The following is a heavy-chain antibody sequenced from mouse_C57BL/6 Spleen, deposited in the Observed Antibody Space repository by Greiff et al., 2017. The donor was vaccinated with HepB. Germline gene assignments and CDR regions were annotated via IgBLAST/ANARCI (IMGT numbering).Heavy chain of an antibody. J-gene: IGHJ4*01. CDR1: GFTFSDYG. D-gene: IGHD2-14*01. CDR2: ISSGSSTI. CDR3: ARPWVPPYYAMDY. Sequence: EVKLMESGGGLVKPGGSLKLSCEASGFTFSDYGMHWVRQAPEKGLEWVAYISSGSSTIYYADTVKGRFTLSRDNAKNTLFLQRTRLRSEDTAMYYWARPWVPPYYAMDYWGQGTSVTVSS. V-gene: IGHV5-17*01.